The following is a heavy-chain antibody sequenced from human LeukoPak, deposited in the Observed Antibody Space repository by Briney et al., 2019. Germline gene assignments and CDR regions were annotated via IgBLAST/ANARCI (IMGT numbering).Heavy chain of an antibody. CDR3: ARDRYFEQWLGRGTWFDA. Sequence: GGSLRLSCVGSGFIFSDYYMSWIRRAPGKGLEWISYISSGGGTMYYGDSVKGRFTISRDNAKNSMYLQMDSLRDEDTAVYYCARDRYFEQWLGRGTWFDAWGQGTLVTVSS. V-gene: IGHV3-11*01. CDR1: GFIFSDYY. J-gene: IGHJ5*02. D-gene: IGHD6-19*01. CDR2: ISSGGGTM.